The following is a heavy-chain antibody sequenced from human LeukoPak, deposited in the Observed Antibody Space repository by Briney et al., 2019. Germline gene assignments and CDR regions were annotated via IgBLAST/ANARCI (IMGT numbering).Heavy chain of an antibody. CDR1: GGSFGGYY. V-gene: IGHV4-34*01. D-gene: IGHD2-15*01. CDR2: INHSGST. Sequence: SETLSLTCAVYGGSFGGYYWSWIRQPPGKGLEWIGEINHSGSTNYNPSLKSRVTISVDTSKNQFSLKLSSVTAADTAVYYCARRRVVVVAATVPSLKRYWYFDLWGRGTLVTVSS. CDR3: ARRRVVVVAATVPSLKRYWYFDL. J-gene: IGHJ2*01.